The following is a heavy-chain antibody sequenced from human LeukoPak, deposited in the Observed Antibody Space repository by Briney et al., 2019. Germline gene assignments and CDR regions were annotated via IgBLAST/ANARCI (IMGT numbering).Heavy chain of an antibody. J-gene: IGHJ6*03. CDR2: MNPNSGNT. Sequence: GASVKVSCKASGYTFNIYDINWVRQATGQGLEWMGWMNPNSGNTGYAQKFQGRVTMTRNTSISTAYMELSSLRSEDTAVYYCARGGSSSWPYYYYMDVWGKGTTVTISS. CDR3: ARGGSSSWPYYYYMDV. CDR1: GYTFNIYD. V-gene: IGHV1-8*02. D-gene: IGHD6-13*01.